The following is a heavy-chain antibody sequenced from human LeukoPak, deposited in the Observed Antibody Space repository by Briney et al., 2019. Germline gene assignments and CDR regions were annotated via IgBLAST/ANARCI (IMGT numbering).Heavy chain of an antibody. J-gene: IGHJ4*02. D-gene: IGHD1-26*01. CDR2: INPNNGAT. Sequence: VASVEVSCKASGYTFTGYYMHWVRQAPGQGLEWMGRINPNNGATNYAQKLQGRVTITGDTSISTAYMELSSLRSDDTAVYYCTRESGSYHGNDYWGQGTLVTVSS. CDR3: TRESGSYHGNDY. CDR1: GYTFTGYY. V-gene: IGHV1-2*06.